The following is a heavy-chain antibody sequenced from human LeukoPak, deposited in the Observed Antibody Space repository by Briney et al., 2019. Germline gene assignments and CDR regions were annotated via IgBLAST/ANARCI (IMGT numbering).Heavy chain of an antibody. J-gene: IGHJ2*01. CDR2: IYPGDSHT. CDR1: GYSFTNYW. Sequence: GESLKISCKGSGYSFTNYWIGWVRRMPGKGLEWMGIIYPGDSHTIYSPSFQGQVTISADKSISTAYLQWSSLKASDTAMYYCARRGFGGGGDTRGYFDLWRRGTVVTVSS. V-gene: IGHV5-51*01. D-gene: IGHD2-21*02. CDR3: ARRGFGGGGDTRGYFDL.